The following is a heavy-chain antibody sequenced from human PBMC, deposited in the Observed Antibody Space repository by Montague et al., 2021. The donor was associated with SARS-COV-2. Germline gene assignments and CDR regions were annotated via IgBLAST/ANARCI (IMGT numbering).Heavy chain of an antibody. CDR3: ARWDPQTLTWIGLRGKSASDY. CDR2: IYYSGST. V-gene: IGHV4-59*12. D-gene: IGHD4-23*01. CDR1: GGSISSSY. Sequence: SETRSLTCTVSGGSISSSYWTWIRQPPGKGLEWIGYIYYSGSTSYNPSLKSRVTMSVDTSKNQFSLKLSSVTAADTGVYYCARWDPQTLTWIGLRGKSASDYWGQGTLVTVPS. J-gene: IGHJ4*02.